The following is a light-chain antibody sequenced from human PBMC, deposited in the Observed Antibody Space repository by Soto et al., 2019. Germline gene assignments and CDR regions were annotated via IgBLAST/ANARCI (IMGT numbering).Light chain of an antibody. CDR2: DVT. Sequence: QSVLTQPRSVSGSPGQSVTFSCIGTSSDIGTYNFVSWYQQYPGKAPKLMIYDVTKRPSGVPDRFSGSKSGNTASLTISGLQAEDEADYYCCSYAGTYTVVFGGGTKLTVL. CDR3: CSYAGTYTVV. J-gene: IGLJ3*02. V-gene: IGLV2-11*01. CDR1: SSDIGTYNF.